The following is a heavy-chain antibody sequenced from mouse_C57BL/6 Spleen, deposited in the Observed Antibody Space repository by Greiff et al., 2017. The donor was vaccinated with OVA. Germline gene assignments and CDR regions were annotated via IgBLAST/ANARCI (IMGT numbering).Heavy chain of an antibody. D-gene: IGHD4-1*01. CDR2: IYPGDGDT. J-gene: IGHJ3*01. CDR3: ATPNWDVAWFAY. CDR1: GYAFSSSW. Sequence: VKLMESGPELVKPGASVKISCKASGYAFSSSWMNWVKQRPGKGLEWIGRIYPGDGDTNYNGKFKGKATLTADKSSSTAYMQLSSLTSEDSAVYFCATPNWDVAWFAYWGQGTLVTVSA. V-gene: IGHV1-82*01.